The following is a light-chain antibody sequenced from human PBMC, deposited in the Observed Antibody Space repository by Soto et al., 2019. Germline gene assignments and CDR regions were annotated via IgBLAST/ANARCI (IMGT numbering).Light chain of an antibody. V-gene: IGLV2-14*01. CDR2: DVS. CDR1: SSDVGGYNY. CDR3: SSYTSSSTLLYV. J-gene: IGLJ1*01. Sequence: QSALTQPASVSGSPGQSITISCTGTSSDVGGYNYVSWYQQHPGKAPKLMIYDVSSRPSGVSNRFSGSKSGNTASLTISGLQAEDEADYCCSSYTSSSTLLYVFGTGTKLTVL.